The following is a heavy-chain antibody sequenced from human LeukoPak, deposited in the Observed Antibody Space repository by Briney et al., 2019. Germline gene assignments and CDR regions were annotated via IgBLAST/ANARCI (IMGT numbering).Heavy chain of an antibody. D-gene: IGHD6-19*01. CDR2: VIPIFGTA. CDR3: AREQTRGWPY. J-gene: IGHJ4*02. V-gene: IGHV1-69*01. Sequence: SVKVSCKASGGTFSSYAFSWVRQAPGQGLEWMGGVIPIFGTANYAQKFQGRVTITADESTSTTYMELSRLRSEDTALYYCAREQTRGWPYWGQGTLVTVSA. CDR1: GGTFSSYA.